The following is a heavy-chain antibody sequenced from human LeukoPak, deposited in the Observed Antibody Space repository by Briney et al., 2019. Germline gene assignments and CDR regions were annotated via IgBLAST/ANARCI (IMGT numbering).Heavy chain of an antibody. J-gene: IGHJ6*02. D-gene: IGHD3-10*01. CDR1: GDIIINFA. V-gene: IGHV1-69*13. Sequence: SVKVSCKASGDIIINFAVSWVRQAPGQGLEWMGGIIPIFGTADYAQKFQGRVTITADESTSTTYMELSSLRSEDTAVYYCARVLGEVEYGMDVWGQGTTVTVSS. CDR2: IIPIFGTA. CDR3: ARVLGEVEYGMDV.